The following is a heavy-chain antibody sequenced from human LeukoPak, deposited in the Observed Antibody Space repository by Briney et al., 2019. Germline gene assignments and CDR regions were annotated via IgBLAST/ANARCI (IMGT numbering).Heavy chain of an antibody. CDR1: GFTFSSYA. CDR2: ISGSGGST. Sequence: GGSLRLSCAASGFTFSSYAMSWVRQAPGEGLEWVTAISGSGGSTYYADSVKGRFTISRDNSKNTLCLQMNSLRAEDTAVYYCASPLAYCGGDCHIDAFDIWVQGTMVTVSS. D-gene: IGHD2-21*02. J-gene: IGHJ3*02. CDR3: ASPLAYCGGDCHIDAFDI. V-gene: IGHV3-23*01.